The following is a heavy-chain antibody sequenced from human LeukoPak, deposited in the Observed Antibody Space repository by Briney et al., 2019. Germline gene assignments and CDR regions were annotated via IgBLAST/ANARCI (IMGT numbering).Heavy chain of an antibody. D-gene: IGHD3-10*01. J-gene: IGHJ4*02. CDR2: ISSSGSTI. CDR3: ARDRRITMVRGVTGYFDC. Sequence: GGSLRLSCAASGFTFSSYEMNWVRQAPGKGLEWVSYISSSGSTIYYADSVKGRFTISRDNAKNSLYLQMNSLRAEDTAVYYCARDRRITMVRGVTGYFDCWGQGTLVTVSS. CDR1: GFTFSSYE. V-gene: IGHV3-48*03.